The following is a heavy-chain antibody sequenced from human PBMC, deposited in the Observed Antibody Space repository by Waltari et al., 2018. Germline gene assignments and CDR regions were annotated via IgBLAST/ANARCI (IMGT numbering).Heavy chain of an antibody. CDR3: ALLYSSRGY. Sequence: QVQLQESGPGLVKPSETLSLTCTVSGGSISSHYWGWIRQPPGKGLEWIGYIYYSGSTNYNPSLRSRVTISVDTSKNQFARKLSSVTAADTAVYYCALLYSSRGYWGQGTLVTVSS. CDR2: IYYSGST. D-gene: IGHD6-13*01. J-gene: IGHJ4*02. V-gene: IGHV4-59*11. CDR1: GGSISSHY.